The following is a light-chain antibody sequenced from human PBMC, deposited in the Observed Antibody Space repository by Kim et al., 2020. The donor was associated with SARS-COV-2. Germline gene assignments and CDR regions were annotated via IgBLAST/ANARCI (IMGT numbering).Light chain of an antibody. Sequence: QSITISCTGSDSDIGASKHVSWYQQHPGKAPKLLIYDVSNRPSGLSSRFSGSKSGNTASLTISGLQPEDEADYYCSSYTGDTTLVFGGGSRVTVL. CDR1: DSDIGASKH. CDR3: SSYTGDTTLV. J-gene: IGLJ2*01. V-gene: IGLV2-14*03. CDR2: DVS.